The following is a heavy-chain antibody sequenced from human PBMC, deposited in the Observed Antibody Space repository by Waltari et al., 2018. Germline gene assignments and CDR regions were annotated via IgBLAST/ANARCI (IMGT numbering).Heavy chain of an antibody. CDR2: IYYSGST. J-gene: IGHJ4*02. Sequence: QLQLQESGPGLVKPSETLSLTCTVSGGSISSSSYYWGWIRQPPGKGLEWIGSIYYSGSTYYNPSLKSRVTISVDTSKNQFSLKLSSVTAADTAVYYCARDYYGSGSYYNNYWGQGTLVTVSS. CDR3: ARDYYGSGSYYNNY. V-gene: IGHV4-39*07. CDR1: GGSISSSSYY. D-gene: IGHD3-10*01.